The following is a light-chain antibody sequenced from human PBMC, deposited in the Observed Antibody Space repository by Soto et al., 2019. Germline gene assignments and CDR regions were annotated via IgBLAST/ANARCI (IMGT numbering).Light chain of an antibody. CDR2: GAS. V-gene: IGKV3-15*01. J-gene: IGKJ5*01. CDR1: QSLGGS. Sequence: IVMTPSPATLSFSPWERATLSFMASQSLGGSLAWYQQKPGQAPRLLIYGASTRVTGIPARFSGSGSGTEFTLTISSLQSEDFAVYYCHQRSNWLDTFGQGTRLEIK. CDR3: HQRSNWLDT.